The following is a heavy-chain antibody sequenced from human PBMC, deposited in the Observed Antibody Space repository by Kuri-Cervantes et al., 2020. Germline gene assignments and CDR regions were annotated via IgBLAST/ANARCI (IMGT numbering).Heavy chain of an antibody. CDR3: AKGYYDTSAYYQGGAFDI. D-gene: IGHD3-22*01. Sequence: ETLSLTCAASGFTFSSYAMSWVRQAPGKGLEWVSYINSGSDIIYYADSVKGRFTISRDNSNNTLYLQMSSLRAEDTAVYYCAKGYYDTSAYYQGGAFDIWGQGTMVTVSS. CDR2: INSGSDII. CDR1: GFTFSSYA. V-gene: IGHV3-23*01. J-gene: IGHJ3*02.